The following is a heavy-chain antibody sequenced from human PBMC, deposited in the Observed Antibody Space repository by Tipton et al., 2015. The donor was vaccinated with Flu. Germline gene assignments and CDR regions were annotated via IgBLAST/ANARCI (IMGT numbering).Heavy chain of an antibody. CDR2: IFHSGNT. J-gene: IGHJ4*02. D-gene: IGHD3-3*01. CDR3: ARGSERITIFGVVIPKGYYFDY. CDR1: GSSIRSSDYY. Sequence: TLSLTCAVSGSSIRSSDYYWGWIRQPPGKGLEWIGNIFHSGNTNHNPSLKSRVTISVDTSKNQFSLRLTSVTAADTAVYYCARGSERITIFGVVIPKGYYFDYWGQGTLVTVSS. V-gene: IGHV4-38-2*01.